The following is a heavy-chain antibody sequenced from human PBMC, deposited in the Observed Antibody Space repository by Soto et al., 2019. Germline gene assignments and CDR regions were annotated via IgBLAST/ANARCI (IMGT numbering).Heavy chain of an antibody. J-gene: IGHJ6*02. V-gene: IGHV1-2*04. D-gene: IGHD2-2*01. CDR3: ARDLIPAAMLKMDYYGMDV. Sequence: ASVKVSCKASGCTFTGYYMHWVRQAPGQGLEWMGWINPNSGGTNYAQKFQGWVTMTRDTSISTAYMELSRLRSDDTAVYYCARDLIPAAMLKMDYYGMDVWGQGTTVTVSS. CDR2: INPNSGGT. CDR1: GCTFTGYY.